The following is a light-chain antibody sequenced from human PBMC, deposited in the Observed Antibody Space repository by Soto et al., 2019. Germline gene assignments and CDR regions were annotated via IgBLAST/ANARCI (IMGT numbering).Light chain of an antibody. Sequence: DIVLTQSPDSLAVSLGERATINCKSSQSVLYSSENKNYLAWYQQRPGQPPKLLIYWASTRESGVPDRFSGSGSGTDFTLTISSLQAXXXXXXXXXXXYTTPFTFGPGTKVDIK. V-gene: IGKV4-1*01. J-gene: IGKJ3*01. CDR1: QSVLYSSENKNY. CDR2: WAS. CDR3: XXXYTTPFT.